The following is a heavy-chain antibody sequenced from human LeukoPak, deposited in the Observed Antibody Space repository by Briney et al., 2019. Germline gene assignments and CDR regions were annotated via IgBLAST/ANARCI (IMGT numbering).Heavy chain of an antibody. CDR3: ARDTGLQYYYYYMDV. V-gene: IGHV4-59*01. Sequence: PSETLSLTCTVSGGSISSYYWSWIRQPPGKGLEWIGYIYYSGSTNYNPSLKSRVTISVDTSKNQFSLKLSSVTAADTAVYYCARDTGLQYYYYYMDVWGKGTTVTVS. CDR2: IYYSGST. D-gene: IGHD4-11*01. J-gene: IGHJ6*03. CDR1: GGSISSYY.